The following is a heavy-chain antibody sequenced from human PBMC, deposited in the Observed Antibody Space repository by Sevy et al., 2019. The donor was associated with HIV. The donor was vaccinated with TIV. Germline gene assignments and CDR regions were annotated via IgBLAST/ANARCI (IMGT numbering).Heavy chain of an antibody. J-gene: IGHJ4*02. Sequence: GGSLRLSCTGSGFTFGDYAMSWFRQAPGMGLEWVGFIRSNDYGGATEYAASVTGRFTISRDDSKSIADLQMNSLKTEDTAVYYCTRGYYYDSSGYSDYWGQGTLVTVSS. CDR1: GFTFGDYA. CDR3: TRGYYYDSSGYSDY. D-gene: IGHD3-22*01. V-gene: IGHV3-49*03. CDR2: IRSNDYGGAT.